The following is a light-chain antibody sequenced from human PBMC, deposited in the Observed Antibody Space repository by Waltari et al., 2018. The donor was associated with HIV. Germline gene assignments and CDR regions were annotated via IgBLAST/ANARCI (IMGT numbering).Light chain of an antibody. Sequence: QSALTQPPSASGSLGQSVTISCTGSSSDIGAYDFVSWFQQHPHSAPKLLLYEVTRRPEAVSDLFSGSRSGNTAFLTVAGLQPDDEATYFCSSYGDSLKVLFGGGTNVTVL. CDR3: SSYGDSLKVL. CDR2: EVT. CDR1: SSDIGAYDF. V-gene: IGLV2-8*01. J-gene: IGLJ2*01.